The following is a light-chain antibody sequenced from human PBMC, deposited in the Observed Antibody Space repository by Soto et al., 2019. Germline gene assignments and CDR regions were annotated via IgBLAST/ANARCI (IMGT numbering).Light chain of an antibody. CDR2: DVS. V-gene: IGLV2-14*03. CDR1: NSDVGGYNY. J-gene: IGLJ2*01. CDR3: SSYTGSTTYYV. Sequence: QSALAQPASVSESPGQSITISCTGTNSDVGGYNYVSWYQQHPGKVPKLMIYDVSNRPSGVSNRFSCSKSGNTASLTISGLHAEDEADYYCSSYTGSTTYYVFGAGTKLTVL.